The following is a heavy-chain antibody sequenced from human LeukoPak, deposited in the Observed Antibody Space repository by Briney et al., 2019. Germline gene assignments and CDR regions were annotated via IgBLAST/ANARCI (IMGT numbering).Heavy chain of an antibody. J-gene: IGHJ4*02. Sequence: SETLSLTCTVSGGSISSYYWSWIRQPPGKGPEWIGSIHYSGSTTYNPSLKSPVTISVDTSKNQFSLKLSSVTAADTAVYYCARRLGSSSTGFDYWGQGTLVTVSS. CDR1: GGSISSYY. V-gene: IGHV4-59*08. CDR3: ARRLGSSSTGFDY. CDR2: IHYSGST. D-gene: IGHD2-2*01.